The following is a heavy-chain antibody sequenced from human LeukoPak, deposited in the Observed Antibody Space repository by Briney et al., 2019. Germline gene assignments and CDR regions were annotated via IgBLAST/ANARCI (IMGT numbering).Heavy chain of an antibody. J-gene: IGHJ5*02. Sequence: GASVKVSCKAFGYTFTTYDVNWVRQAAGQGLEWIGWVNPNSGNTGYAQKFQGRITMTRDTSITTAYMELSTLTSEDTAVYYCARRGSYEVGALPPNWFDRWGKGTLVTVSS. CDR2: VNPNSGNT. V-gene: IGHV1-8*01. CDR1: GYTFTTYD. CDR3: ARRGSYEVGALPPNWFDR. D-gene: IGHD1-26*01.